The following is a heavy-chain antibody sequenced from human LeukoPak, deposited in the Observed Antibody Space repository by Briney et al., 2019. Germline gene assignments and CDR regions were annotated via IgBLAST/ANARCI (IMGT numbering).Heavy chain of an antibody. J-gene: IGHJ4*02. Sequence: SETLSLTCTVSGGSISSSSYYWGWIRQPPGKGLEWIGSIYYSGSTYYNPSLKSRVTISVDTSKNQFSLKLSSVTAADTAVYYCARAKELLLPPDDYWGQGTLVIVSS. CDR1: GGSISSSSYY. CDR3: ARAKELLLPPDDY. V-gene: IGHV4-39*07. D-gene: IGHD1-26*01. CDR2: IYYSGST.